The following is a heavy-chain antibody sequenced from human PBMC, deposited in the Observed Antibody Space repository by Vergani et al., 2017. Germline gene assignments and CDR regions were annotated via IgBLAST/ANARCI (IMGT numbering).Heavy chain of an antibody. D-gene: IGHD2-15*01. CDR1: GFTFSSYG. J-gene: IGHJ6*02. CDR3: ANEGVVVGRGTYYYYGMDV. V-gene: IGHV3-30*02. Sequence: QVQLVESGGGVVQPGGSLRLSCAASGFTFSSYGMHWVRQAPGKGLEWVAFIRYDGSNKYYADSMKGRFTISIDNSKNTLYLQMNSLRAEDTAVYYCANEGVVVGRGTYYYYGMDVWGQGTTVTVSS. CDR2: IRYDGSNK.